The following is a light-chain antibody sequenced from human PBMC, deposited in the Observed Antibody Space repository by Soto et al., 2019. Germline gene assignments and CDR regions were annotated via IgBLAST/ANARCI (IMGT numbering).Light chain of an antibody. CDR2: GNS. CDR1: SCNIGAGYD. Sequence: QSVLTQPPSVSGAPGQRVTISCTGSSCNIGAGYDVHWYQQLPGTAPKLLIYGNSNRPSGVPDRFSGSKSGTSASLAITGLQAEDEADYYCQSYDSSLSGPVVFGGGTQLTVL. CDR3: QSYDSSLSGPVV. V-gene: IGLV1-40*01. J-gene: IGLJ2*01.